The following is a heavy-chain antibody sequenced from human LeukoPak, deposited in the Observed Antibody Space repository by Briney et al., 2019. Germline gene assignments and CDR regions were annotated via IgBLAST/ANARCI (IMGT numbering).Heavy chain of an antibody. D-gene: IGHD2-15*01. V-gene: IGHV4-61*02. CDR1: GGSFSSNSYV. Sequence: SQTLSLTCTVSGGSFSSNSYVWTWIRQPAGKGLEWIGRMYPSGSTNYHPSLKSRVTILEDMSKNQFSLRLNSVTAADTAVYYCARGVKSGGYYDYWGQGTLVTVSS. CDR3: ARGVKSGGYYDY. J-gene: IGHJ4*02. CDR2: MYPSGST.